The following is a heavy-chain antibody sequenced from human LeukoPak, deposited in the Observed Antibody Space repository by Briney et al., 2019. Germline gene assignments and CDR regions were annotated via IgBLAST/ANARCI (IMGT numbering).Heavy chain of an antibody. CDR2: IYSGGST. V-gene: IGHV3-66*02. Sequence: GGSLRLSCAASGLTVSSNYMSWLRQAPGKGLEWVSFIYSGGSTYYADSVKGRFTISRDNSKNTLYLQMNSLRAEDTAVYYCARWAFYMDVWGKGTTVTVSS. D-gene: IGHD1-26*01. CDR1: GLTVSSNY. CDR3: ARWAFYMDV. J-gene: IGHJ6*03.